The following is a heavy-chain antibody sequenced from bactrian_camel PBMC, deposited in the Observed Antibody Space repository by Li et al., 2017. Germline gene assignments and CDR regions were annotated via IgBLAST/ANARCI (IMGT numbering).Heavy chain of an antibody. CDR1: GYTMRQGC. V-gene: IGHV3S67*01. CDR3: AADYGSKLVAQLLDPVQFTY. J-gene: IGHJ4*01. CDR2: IRSDGST. Sequence: DVQLVESGGGSVQTGGSLRLSCAASGYTMRQGCVGWFRQAPGKEREGVAHIRSDGSTKYADSVKGRVTISKDSAKITLYLQMDNLTPEDTAMYYCAADYGSKLVAQLLDPVQFTYWGQGTQVTVS. D-gene: IGHD1*01.